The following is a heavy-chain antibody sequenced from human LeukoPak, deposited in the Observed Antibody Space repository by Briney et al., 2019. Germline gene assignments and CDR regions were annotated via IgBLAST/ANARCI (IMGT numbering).Heavy chain of an antibody. CDR2: IYYSGST. CDR1: GGSINKYY. D-gene: IGHD2-15*01. Sequence: SETLSLTCTVSGGSINKYYWSWIRQPPGKGLEWIGYIYYSGSTNYNPSLKSRVTISVDTSKNQFSLKLSSVTAADTAGYYCARGYRYCSGGSCYSGPYFDYWGQGTLVTVSS. CDR3: ARGYRYCSGGSCYSGPYFDY. J-gene: IGHJ4*02. V-gene: IGHV4-59*01.